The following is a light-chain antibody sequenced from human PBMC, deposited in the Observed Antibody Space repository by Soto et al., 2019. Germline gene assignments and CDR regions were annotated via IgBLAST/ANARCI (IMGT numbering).Light chain of an antibody. CDR3: QQYYRYPRT. V-gene: IGKV1-8*01. Sequence: AIRMTQSPSSLSASTGDRVTITCRASKGISSYLAWYQQKPGKAPKLLIYAASTLQSGVPSRFSGSGSGTDFTLTISCLQSEDFATYYCQQYYRYPRTFGQGTKVEIK. CDR1: KGISSY. CDR2: AAS. J-gene: IGKJ1*01.